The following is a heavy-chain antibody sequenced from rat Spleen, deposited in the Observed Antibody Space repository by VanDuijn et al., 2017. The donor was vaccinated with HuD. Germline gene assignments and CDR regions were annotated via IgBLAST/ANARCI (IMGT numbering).Heavy chain of an antibody. CDR3: ARSYGGYTSNWFPY. CDR2: IWNDGST. J-gene: IGHJ3*01. D-gene: IGHD1-11*01. V-gene: IGHV2-1*01. CDR1: GFTLTRYH. Sequence: QVQLKESGPGLVQPSQTLSLTCTVSGFTLTRYHVHWVRQPPGKGLEWMGGIWNDGSTDYNSALKSRLSISRDTSKSQVFLKMNSLQSDDTVTYFCARSYGGYTSNWFPYWGQGTLVTVSS.